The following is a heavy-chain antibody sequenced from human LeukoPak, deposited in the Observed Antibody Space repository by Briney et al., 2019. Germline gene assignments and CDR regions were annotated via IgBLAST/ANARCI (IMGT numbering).Heavy chain of an antibody. D-gene: IGHD3-9*01. CDR1: GGSISSYY. CDR3: AGRVPFLEPYDIFFDP. V-gene: IGHV4-59*01. Sequence: SETLSLTCTVSGGSISSYYWSWIRQPPGKGLEWIGYIYYSGSTNYNPSLKSRVTISVDTSKNQFSLKLSSVTAADTAVYYCAGRVPFLEPYDIFFDPWGQGTLVTVSS. CDR2: IYYSGST. J-gene: IGHJ5*02.